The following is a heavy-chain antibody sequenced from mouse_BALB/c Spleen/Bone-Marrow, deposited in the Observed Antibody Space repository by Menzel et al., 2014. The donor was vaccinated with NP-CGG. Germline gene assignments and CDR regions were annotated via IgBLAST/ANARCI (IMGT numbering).Heavy chain of an antibody. Sequence: EVMLVESGRVLVQPGGSLKLSCAASGFTFSSYDMSWVRQTPDKRLELVATINTNGGTTYYPDSVKGRFTISRDNAKSTLYLQMSSLKSADTAIYYCARNRYDWFAYWGQGTLVTVSA. CDR1: GFTFSSYD. CDR2: INTNGGTT. D-gene: IGHD2-14*01. J-gene: IGHJ3*01. CDR3: ARNRYDWFAY. V-gene: IGHV5-6-3*01.